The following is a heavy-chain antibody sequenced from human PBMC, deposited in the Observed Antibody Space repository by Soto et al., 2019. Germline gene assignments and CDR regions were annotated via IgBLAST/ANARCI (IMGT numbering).Heavy chain of an antibody. CDR1: GDSISTGGYS. CDR3: ARTSLVVAALPYYFDY. D-gene: IGHD2-15*01. J-gene: IGHJ4*02. CDR2: IYHSGST. Sequence: SETLSLTCGVSGDSISTGGYSWAWIRQPPGKALEWIGYIYHSGSTYYNPSLKSRVTISVDRSKNQFSLKLSSVTAADTAVYYCARTSLVVAALPYYFDYWGQGTLVTVSS. V-gene: IGHV4-30-2*01.